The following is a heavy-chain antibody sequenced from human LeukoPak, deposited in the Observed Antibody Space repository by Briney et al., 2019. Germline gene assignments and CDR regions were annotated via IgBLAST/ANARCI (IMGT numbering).Heavy chain of an antibody. CDR3: AKKRERSGMVFDY. CDR1: GFTFSSYG. Sequence: PGGSLRLSCAASGFTFSSYGMSWVRQAPGKGLGWVSAINDGGGSTYYADSVKGRFTISRDNSKNTLYLQMNSLRAEDTAVYYCAKKRERSGMVFDYWGRGTLVTVFS. CDR2: INDGGGST. V-gene: IGHV3-23*01. D-gene: IGHD3-3*01. J-gene: IGHJ4*02.